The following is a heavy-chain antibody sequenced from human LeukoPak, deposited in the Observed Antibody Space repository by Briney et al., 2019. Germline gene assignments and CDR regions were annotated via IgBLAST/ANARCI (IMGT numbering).Heavy chain of an antibody. Sequence: PGGSLRLSCAASGFSLSDHYMSWVRQAPGKGLEWIAYISGSGETTYYADSVKGRFTISRDNAEKSVFLQMNSLRVDDTAVYYCARDLGQWLVRGYFAHWGQGILVIVSS. CDR1: GFSLSDHY. CDR3: ARDLGQWLVRGYFAH. CDR2: ISGSGETT. V-gene: IGHV3-11*01. J-gene: IGHJ4*02. D-gene: IGHD6-19*01.